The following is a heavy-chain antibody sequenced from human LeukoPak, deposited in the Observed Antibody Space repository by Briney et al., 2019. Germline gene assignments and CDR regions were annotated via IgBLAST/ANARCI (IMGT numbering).Heavy chain of an antibody. CDR3: ARLAVCGGDCFAFDI. CDR1: GGSISSYY. J-gene: IGHJ3*02. D-gene: IGHD2-21*02. V-gene: IGHV4-59*01. Sequence: SETLPLTCTVSGGSISSYYWSWIRQPPGKGLEWIGYIYYSGSTNYNPSLKSRVTISVDTSKNQFSLKLSSVTAADTAVYYCARLAVCGGDCFAFDIWGQGTMVTVSS. CDR2: IYYSGST.